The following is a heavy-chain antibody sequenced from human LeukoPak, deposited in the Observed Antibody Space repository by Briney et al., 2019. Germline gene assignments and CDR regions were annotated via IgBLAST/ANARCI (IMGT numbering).Heavy chain of an antibody. V-gene: IGHV3-7*01. D-gene: IGHD6-19*01. CDR1: GFTFSSYS. CDR3: ATTFPGIAVAGTGY. Sequence: GGSLRLSCAASGFTFSSYSMSWVRQAPGKGLEWVANIKQDGSEKYYVDSVKGRFTISRDNAKSSLYLQMNSLRAEDTAVYYCATTFPGIAVAGTGYWGQGTLVTVSS. J-gene: IGHJ4*02. CDR2: IKQDGSEK.